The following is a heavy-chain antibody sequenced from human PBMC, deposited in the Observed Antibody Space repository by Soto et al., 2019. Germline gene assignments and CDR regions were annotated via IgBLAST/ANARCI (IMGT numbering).Heavy chain of an antibody. V-gene: IGHV3-30*18. Sequence: QVQLVESGGGVVQPGRSLRLSCAASGFTFSTYAMHWVRQAPGKGLEWVAVISYDGSNKYNADSVKGRFTISRDNSKNTLYLQMNSLRPEDTAVYYCAKEGGPHYGLDVW. CDR3: AKEGGPHYGLDV. J-gene: IGHJ6*01. CDR1: GFTFSTYA. CDR2: ISYDGSNK.